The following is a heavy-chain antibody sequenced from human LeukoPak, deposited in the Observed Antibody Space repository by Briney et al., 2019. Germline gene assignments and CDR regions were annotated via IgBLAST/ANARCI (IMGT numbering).Heavy chain of an antibody. CDR2: IIPIFGTA. J-gene: IGHJ4*02. D-gene: IGHD3-10*01. Sequence: SVKVSCKASGGTFSSYAISWVRQAPGQGLEWMGGIIPIFGTANYAQKFQGRVTITADESTSTAYMELSSLRSEDTAVYYCARGLSDYYGSGSYFPLEDYWGQGTLVTVSS. CDR1: GGTFSSYA. V-gene: IGHV1-69*13. CDR3: ARGLSDYYGSGSYFPLEDY.